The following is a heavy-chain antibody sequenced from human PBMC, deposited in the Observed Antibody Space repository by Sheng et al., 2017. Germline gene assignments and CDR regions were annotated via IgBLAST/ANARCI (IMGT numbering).Heavy chain of an antibody. CDR1: GGSISSGGYS. V-gene: IGHV4-30-2*01. J-gene: IGHJ5*02. CDR2: IYHSGST. Sequence: QLQLQESGSGLVKPSQTLSLTXAVSGGSISSGGYSWSWIRQPPGKGLEWIGYIYHSGSTYYNPSLKSRVTISVDRSKNQFSLKLSSVTAADTAVYYCARNVNYYDSSGYYGSWFDPWGQGTLVTVSS. D-gene: IGHD3-22*01. CDR3: ARNVNYYDSSGYYGSWFDP.